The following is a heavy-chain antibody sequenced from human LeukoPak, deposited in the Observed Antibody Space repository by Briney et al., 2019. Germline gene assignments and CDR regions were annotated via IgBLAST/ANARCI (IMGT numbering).Heavy chain of an antibody. CDR1: GGSFSGYY. CDR3: ARGTVLMGYASFDY. D-gene: IGHD2-8*01. CDR2: INHSGST. V-gene: IGHV4-34*01. Sequence: SETLSLTCAVYGGSFSGYYWSWIRQPPGKGLEWIGEINHSGSTNYNPSLKSRVTISVDTSKNQFSLKLSSVTAADTAVYYCARGTVLMGYASFDYWGQGALVTVSS. J-gene: IGHJ4*02.